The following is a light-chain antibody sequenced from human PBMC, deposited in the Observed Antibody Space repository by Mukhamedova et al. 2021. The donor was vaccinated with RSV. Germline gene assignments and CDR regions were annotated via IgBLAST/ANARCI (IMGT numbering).Light chain of an antibody. V-gene: IGKV1-8*01. CDR1: QGISSY. Sequence: MGTITCRASQGISSYLAWYQQKPGKAPKLLIYAASTLQSGVPSRFSGSGSGTDFTLTISCLQSEDFATYYCQQYYSYPPTFGGGTKV. CDR2: AAS. J-gene: IGKJ4*01. CDR3: QQYYSYPPT.